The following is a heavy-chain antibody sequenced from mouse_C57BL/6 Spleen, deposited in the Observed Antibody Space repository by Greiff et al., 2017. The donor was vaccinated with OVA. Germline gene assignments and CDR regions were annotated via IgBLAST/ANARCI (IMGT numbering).Heavy chain of an antibody. D-gene: IGHD2-14*01. V-gene: IGHV3-6*01. J-gene: IGHJ3*01. CDR1: GYSITSGYY. Sequence: ESGPGLVKPSQSLSLTCSVTGYSITSGYYWNWIRQFPGNKLEWMGYISYDGSNNYNPSLKNRISITRDTSKNQFFLKLNSVTTEDTATYYCASPYDGGFAYWGQGTLVTVSA. CDR2: ISYDGSN. CDR3: ASPYDGGFAY.